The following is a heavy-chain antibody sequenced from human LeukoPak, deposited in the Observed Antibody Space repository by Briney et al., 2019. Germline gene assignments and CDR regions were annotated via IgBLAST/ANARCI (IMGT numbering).Heavy chain of an antibody. J-gene: IGHJ4*02. Sequence: SGKSLKLSCEPPGLTCRYYGMTWVRQAPGKGLEWVANIKQDGSEIHYVDCVKGRFTISRDNAKNSLYLQMNSLRLEDTAIYYCASENTALPSFDYWGQGILVTVSS. CDR2: IKQDGSEI. CDR3: ASENTALPSFDY. D-gene: IGHD2-21*02. CDR1: GLTCRYYG. V-gene: IGHV3-7*01.